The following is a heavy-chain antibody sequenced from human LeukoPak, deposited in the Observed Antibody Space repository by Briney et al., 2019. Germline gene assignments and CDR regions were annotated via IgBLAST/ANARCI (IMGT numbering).Heavy chain of an antibody. J-gene: IGHJ4*02. CDR2: MNHDGTDI. D-gene: IGHD6-19*01. Sequence: GGSLRLSCAVSGLTVTSYVMQWVRQTPGGGPGWVSRMNHDGTDISYADSVKGRFTIPRDNSKNTLYLQMNGLRVEDTAVYYCAKGHRASGWTYFDYWGQGTLVTVSS. CDR1: GLTVTSYV. CDR3: AKGHRASGWTYFDY. V-gene: IGHV3-74*01.